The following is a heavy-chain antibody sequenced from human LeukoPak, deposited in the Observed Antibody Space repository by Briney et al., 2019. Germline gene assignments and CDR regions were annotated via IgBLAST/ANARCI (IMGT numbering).Heavy chain of an antibody. J-gene: IGHJ3*02. CDR3: VRWDCSSSSCSDAFDI. CDR2: IRYDGSHQ. Sequence: GGSLRLSCAASGFTFNRYGMHWVRQAPGKGLEWVAFIRYDGSHQYYADSVKGRFTISRDNSKNTLYLQMSSLRAEDTAVYYCVRWDCSSSSCSDAFDIWGQGTMVTVSS. D-gene: IGHD2-2*01. CDR1: GFTFNRYG. V-gene: IGHV3-30*02.